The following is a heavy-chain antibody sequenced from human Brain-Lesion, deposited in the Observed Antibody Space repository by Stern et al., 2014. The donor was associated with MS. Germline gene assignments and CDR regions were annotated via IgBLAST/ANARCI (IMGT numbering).Heavy chain of an antibody. V-gene: IGHV4-39*01. CDR1: GGSVSSTSYA. J-gene: IGHJ5*02. CDR2: IYYSGKP. CDR3: AGEEDIRYCSGGSCTGNWFDP. D-gene: IGHD2-15*01. Sequence: VHLVESGPGLVKPSETLSLTCTVAGGSVSSTSYAWAWIRQPPGKGLEWVGAIYYSGKPYYSPSLQSRLTLSLAPSKNQFSLQLRSVAAADTAVYYCAGEEDIRYCSGGSCTGNWFDPWGQGTLVTVSS.